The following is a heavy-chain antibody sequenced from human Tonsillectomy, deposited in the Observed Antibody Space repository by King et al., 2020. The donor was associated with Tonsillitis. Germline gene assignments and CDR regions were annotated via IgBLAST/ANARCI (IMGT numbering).Heavy chain of an antibody. CDR1: GFTFSSYD. Sequence: VQLVESGGGVVQPGRSLRLSCAASGFTFSSYDMHWVRQAPGKGLEWVAVISYDGSNKYYADSVKGRFTISRDNSKNTLHLQMNSLRADDTAVHYCAKSQGYCGRTSCYGMVVWGQGTTVTVSS. D-gene: IGHD2-2*01. J-gene: IGHJ6*02. CDR2: ISYDGSNK. V-gene: IGHV3-30*18. CDR3: AKSQGYCGRTSCYGMVV.